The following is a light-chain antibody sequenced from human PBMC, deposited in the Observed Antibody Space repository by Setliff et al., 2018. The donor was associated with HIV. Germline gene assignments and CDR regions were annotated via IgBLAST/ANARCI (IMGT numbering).Light chain of an antibody. V-gene: IGLV2-14*03. CDR1: SSDVGGYYS. CDR2: DVI. Sequence: QSALTQPSSVSGSRGQSITITCNGISSDVGGYYSVPWYQQPPGNAPKLMIDDVINRPSGVSNRFSGSRSGNTASLTISGLQVEDEADYYCSSYTTSSTLYVFGPGTKVTVL. CDR3: SSYTTSSTLYV. J-gene: IGLJ1*01.